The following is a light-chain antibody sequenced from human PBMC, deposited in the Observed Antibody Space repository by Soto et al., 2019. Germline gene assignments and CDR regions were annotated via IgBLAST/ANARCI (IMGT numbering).Light chain of an antibody. Sequence: QSVRTQPPSASGTPGQRVTISCSGSSSNIGSNYVYWYQQLPGTAPKLLIYCNNQRPSGVPDRFSGSKSGTSASLAISGLRSEDEADYYCAAWDDSLSGWVFGGGTKLTVL. CDR1: SSNIGSNY. J-gene: IGLJ3*02. CDR2: CNN. CDR3: AAWDDSLSGWV. V-gene: IGLV1-47*02.